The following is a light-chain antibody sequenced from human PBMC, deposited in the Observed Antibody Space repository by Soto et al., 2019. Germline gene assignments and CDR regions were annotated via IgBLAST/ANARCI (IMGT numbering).Light chain of an antibody. Sequence: EIVLTQSPATLSLSPGERATLSCRASQSVSSYLAWYQQKPGQAPRLLIYDASNRATGIPARFSGSGSGTDFTLTISSLEPEDFAVYYCQHLDFGQGTRLEIK. CDR2: DAS. CDR3: QHLD. V-gene: IGKV3-11*01. J-gene: IGKJ5*01. CDR1: QSVSSY.